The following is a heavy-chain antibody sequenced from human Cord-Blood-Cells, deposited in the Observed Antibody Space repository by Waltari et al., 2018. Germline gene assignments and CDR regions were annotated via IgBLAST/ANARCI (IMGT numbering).Heavy chain of an antibody. J-gene: IGHJ4*02. CDR2: GGTT. V-gene: IGHV3-49*02. Sequence: GGTTEYAASVKGRFTISRDDSKSIAYLQMNSLKTEDTAVYYCTRDPAVSGWYVYYFDYWGQGTLVTVSS. D-gene: IGHD6-19*01. CDR3: TRDPAVSGWYVYYFDY.